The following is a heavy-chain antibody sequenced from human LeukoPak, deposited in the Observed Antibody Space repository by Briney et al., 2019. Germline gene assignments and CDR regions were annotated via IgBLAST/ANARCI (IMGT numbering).Heavy chain of an antibody. CDR2: MNPNSGNT. Sequence: ASVKVSCKASGYTFTGYYMHWVRQAPGQGLEWMGWMNPNSGNTGYAQKFQGRVTMTRNTSISTAYMELSSLRSEDTAVYYCAKEFSYSSGWKRDAFDIWGQGTMVTVSS. D-gene: IGHD6-19*01. J-gene: IGHJ3*02. V-gene: IGHV1-8*02. CDR3: AKEFSYSSGWKRDAFDI. CDR1: GYTFTGYY.